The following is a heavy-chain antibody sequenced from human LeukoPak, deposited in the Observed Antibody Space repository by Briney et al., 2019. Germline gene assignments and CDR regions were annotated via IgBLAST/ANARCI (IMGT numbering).Heavy chain of an antibody. D-gene: IGHD3-10*01. J-gene: IGHJ5*02. CDR2: ISGSGGST. CDR1: GFTFSSYA. Sequence: GGSLRLSCAASGFTFSSYAMSWVRQAPGKGLEWVSAISGSGGSTYYADSVKGRFTISRDNSKNTLYLQMNSLRAEDTAVYYCAKDLHIITMVRGDGLDPWGQGTLVTVSS. CDR3: AKDLHIITMVRGDGLDP. V-gene: IGHV3-23*01.